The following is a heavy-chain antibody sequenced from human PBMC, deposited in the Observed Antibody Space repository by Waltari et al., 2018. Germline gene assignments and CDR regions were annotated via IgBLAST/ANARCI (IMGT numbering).Heavy chain of an antibody. J-gene: IGHJ4*02. V-gene: IGHV3-7*04. Sequence: EVQLVESGGGLVQPGGSLRPSWAGSGFTFGSFWLGWVLQTPGNGLEWVAKVNQDGSLKYYVDSVKGRFTISRDNAKNSLYLQMNSLRAEDTALYYCTRDLQGARIYSVNYWGQGTLVTVSS. CDR1: GFTFGSFW. CDR3: TRDLQGARIYSVNY. CDR2: VNQDGSLK. D-gene: IGHD3-10*01.